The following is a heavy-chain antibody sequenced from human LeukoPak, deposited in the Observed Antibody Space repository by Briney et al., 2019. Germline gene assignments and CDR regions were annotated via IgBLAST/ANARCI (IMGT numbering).Heavy chain of an antibody. Sequence: SETLSLTCTVSGGSISSSTYYWAWIRQPPGKGLEWIGSIYYSGSTYYNPSLQSRVTISVDTSQNQFSLKLPSVTAADTAVYYCARQGYSSSYSTRATAFDYWGQGTLVTVSS. CDR3: ARQGYSSSYSTRATAFDY. CDR2: IYYSGST. D-gene: IGHD6-13*01. CDR1: GGSISSSTYY. J-gene: IGHJ4*02. V-gene: IGHV4-39*01.